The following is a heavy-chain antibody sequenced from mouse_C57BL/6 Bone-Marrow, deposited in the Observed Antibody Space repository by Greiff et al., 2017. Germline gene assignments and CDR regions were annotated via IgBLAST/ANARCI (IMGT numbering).Heavy chain of an antibody. Sequence: QVQLKQPGAELVMPGASVKLSCKASGYTFTSYWMHWLKQRPGQGLEWIGEIDPSDSYTNYNQKFKGKSTLTVDKSSSTAYMQLSSLTSEDSAVYYCANLLAYWGQGTLVTVSA. J-gene: IGHJ3*01. CDR1: GYTFTSYW. V-gene: IGHV1-69*01. CDR3: ANLLAY. CDR2: IDPSDSYT.